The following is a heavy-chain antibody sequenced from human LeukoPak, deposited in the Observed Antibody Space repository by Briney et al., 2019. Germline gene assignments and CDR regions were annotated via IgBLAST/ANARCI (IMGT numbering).Heavy chain of an antibody. V-gene: IGHV4-39*01. D-gene: IGHD3-22*01. CDR2: IYYSGRT. J-gene: IGHJ1*01. CDR1: GDSVSRSDSY. Sequence: SETLSLTCSVSGDSVSRSDSYWDWIRQPPGKGLEWIGAIYYSGRTYYSPSLKSRVTMSVHPNNNQFSLNLRSVTAADTALYYCARRRYYDGSGYLEWGQGTLLSVSS. CDR3: ARRRYYDGSGYLE.